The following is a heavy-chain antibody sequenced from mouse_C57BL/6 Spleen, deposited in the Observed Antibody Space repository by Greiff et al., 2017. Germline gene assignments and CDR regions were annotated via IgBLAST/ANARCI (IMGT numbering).Heavy chain of an antibody. CDR3: ARYAFAMITTGDFDY. CDR1: GFTFSSYA. V-gene: IGHV5-4*01. Sequence: EVQGVESGGGLVKPGGSLKLSCAASGFTFSSYAMSWVRQTPEKRLEWVATISDGGSCTYYPDNVKGRFTISRDNAKNSLYLQMCHLKSEDTSRYYCARYAFAMITTGDFDYWGQGTTLTVSS. CDR2: ISDGGSCT. D-gene: IGHD2-4*01. J-gene: IGHJ2*01.